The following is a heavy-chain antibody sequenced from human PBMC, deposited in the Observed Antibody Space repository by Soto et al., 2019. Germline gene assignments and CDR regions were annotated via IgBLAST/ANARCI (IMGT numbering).Heavy chain of an antibody. CDR3: ARHAAAGSYYYYGMDV. V-gene: IGHV4-39*01. CDR2: IYYSGST. CDR1: GGSISSSSYY. J-gene: IGHJ6*02. Sequence: ETLSLTCTVSGGSISSSSYYWGWIRQPPGKGLEWIGSIYYSGSTYYNPSLKSRVTISVDTSKNQFSLKLSSVTAADTAVYYCARHAAAGSYYYYGMDVWGQGTTVTVSS. D-gene: IGHD6-13*01.